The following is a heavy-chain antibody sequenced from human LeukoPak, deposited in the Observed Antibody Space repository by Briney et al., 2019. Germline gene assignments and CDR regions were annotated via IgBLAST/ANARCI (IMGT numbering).Heavy chain of an antibody. CDR2: INHSGST. D-gene: IGHD3-22*01. J-gene: IGHJ4*02. CDR1: GGSISSYY. CDR3: ARGALYYYDSSGYYMAEGKDFDY. Sequence: SETLSLTCTVSGGSISSYYWSWIRQPPGKGLEWIGEINHSGSTNYNPSLKSRVTISVDTSKNQFSLKLSSVTAADTAVYYCARGALYYYDSSGYYMAEGKDFDYWGQGTLVTVSS. V-gene: IGHV4-34*01.